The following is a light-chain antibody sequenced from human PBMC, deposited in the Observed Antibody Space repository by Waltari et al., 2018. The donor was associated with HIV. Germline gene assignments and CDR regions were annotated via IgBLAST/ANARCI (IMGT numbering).Light chain of an antibody. CDR3: NSDLT. J-gene: IGKJ2*01. V-gene: IGKV1-5*03. Sequence: DIQMTQSPSTLSASVGDRVTITCRASQGVSTSLAWFQQKPGKPPKLLSYKASTLYTGVPSRVSGSGYGTEFTLTISGLQPDDLATYNCNSDLTFSQGTELEIK. CDR1: QGVSTS. CDR2: KAS.